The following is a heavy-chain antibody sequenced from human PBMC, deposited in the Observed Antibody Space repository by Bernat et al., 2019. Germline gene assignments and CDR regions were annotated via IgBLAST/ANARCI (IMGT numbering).Heavy chain of an antibody. Sequence: EVQLVESGGGLVKPGGSLRLSCAASGFTFSNAWMNWVRQAPGQGLEWVSSISGNSNYIYYADSVKGRFTISRDNAKNSLYLQMNSPRAEDTAVYYCARVVAAAGSPTYMDVWGKGTTVTVSS. CDR1: GFTFSNAW. J-gene: IGHJ6*03. CDR3: ARVVAAAGSPTYMDV. V-gene: IGHV3-21*01. D-gene: IGHD6-13*01. CDR2: ISGNSNYI.